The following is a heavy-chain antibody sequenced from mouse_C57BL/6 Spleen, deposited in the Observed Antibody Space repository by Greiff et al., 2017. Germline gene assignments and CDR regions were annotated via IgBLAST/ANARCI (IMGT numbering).Heavy chain of an antibody. V-gene: IGHV5-6*01. D-gene: IGHD1-1*01. J-gene: IGHJ4*01. CDR3: ARHHTTVEAMDY. Sequence: EVQLVESGGDLVKPGGSLKLSCAASGFTFSSYGMSWVRQTPDKRLEWVATISSGGSYTYYPDSVKGRFTISRDNAKNTLYLQMSSLKSEDTAMYYCARHHTTVEAMDYGGQGTSVTVSS. CDR2: ISSGGSYT. CDR1: GFTFSSYG.